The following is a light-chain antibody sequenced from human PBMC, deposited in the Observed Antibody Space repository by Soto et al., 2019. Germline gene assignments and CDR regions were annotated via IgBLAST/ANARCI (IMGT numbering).Light chain of an antibody. V-gene: IGKV3-15*01. J-gene: IGKJ5*01. Sequence: EKVITQSPAALSVSPGERATLSCRASQSVSSNLAWYQQKPGQAPRLLIYGASPRATGIPARLSGSGFGTEFTLPISSLYFEDFEVFYCQQNNKWPMFTFGQGTRLQIK. CDR3: QQNNKWPMFT. CDR1: QSVSSN. CDR2: GAS.